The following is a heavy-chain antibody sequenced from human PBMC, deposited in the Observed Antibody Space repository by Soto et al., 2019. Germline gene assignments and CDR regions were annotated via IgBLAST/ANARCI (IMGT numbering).Heavy chain of an antibody. CDR2: IYYSGST. Sequence: QLQLQESGPGLVKPSETLSLTCTVSGGSISSSSYYWGWIRQPPGKGLEWIGSIYYSGSTYYNPSLKSRVTISVDTSKNQLSLKLSSVTAADTAVYYCARRVRWEPKYYYYYGMDVWGQGTTVTVSS. J-gene: IGHJ6*02. CDR1: GGSISSSSYY. D-gene: IGHD1-26*01. V-gene: IGHV4-39*01. CDR3: ARRVRWEPKYYYYYGMDV.